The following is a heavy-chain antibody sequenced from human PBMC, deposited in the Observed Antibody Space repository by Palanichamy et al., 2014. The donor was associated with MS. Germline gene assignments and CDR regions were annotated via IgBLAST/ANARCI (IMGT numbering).Heavy chain of an antibody. CDR1: GYSISRGYN. CDR3: ARLGSYYVHDY. CDR2: IYHSGST. J-gene: IGHJ4*02. D-gene: IGHD1-26*01. V-gene: IGHV4-38-2*02. Sequence: QVQLQESGPGLVKPSETLSLTCTVSGYSISRGYNWVWIRQPPGKGLVWIGSIYHSGSTYYNPSLKSRVTISVDTSKNQFSLKVSSVTAADTAVYYRARLGSYYVHDYWGQGTLVTVSS.